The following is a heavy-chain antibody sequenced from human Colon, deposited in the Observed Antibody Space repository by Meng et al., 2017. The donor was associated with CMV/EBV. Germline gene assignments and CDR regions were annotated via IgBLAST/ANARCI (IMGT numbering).Heavy chain of an antibody. D-gene: IGHD4-23*01. CDR1: GYTFIDYY. J-gene: IGHJ5*02. Sequence: ASVKVSCKAAGYTFIDYYMHWVRQAPGQGLEWLGWISAYNGNTNYAQIVQGRVTMTTDPSTTTAYMELRNLRSDDTAVYYCARLNGGNSGDWFDPWGQGTLVTVSS. V-gene: IGHV1-18*04. CDR2: ISAYNGNT. CDR3: ARLNGGNSGDWFDP.